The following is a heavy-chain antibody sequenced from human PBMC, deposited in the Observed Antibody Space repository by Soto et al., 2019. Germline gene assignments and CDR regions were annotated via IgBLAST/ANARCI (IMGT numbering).Heavy chain of an antibody. CDR2: VSIGGST. CDR1: GFTFSTYA. J-gene: IGHJ4*02. Sequence: GGSLRLSCAVSGFTFSTYAMGWVRQGPGKGLEWVAVVSIGGSTHYADSVRGRFTISRDNSKNTLSLQMNSLTAEDTAVYFCAKRRGAGGHFDYWGQGALVTVSS. V-gene: IGHV3-23*01. CDR3: AKRRGAGGHFDY. D-gene: IGHD2-15*01.